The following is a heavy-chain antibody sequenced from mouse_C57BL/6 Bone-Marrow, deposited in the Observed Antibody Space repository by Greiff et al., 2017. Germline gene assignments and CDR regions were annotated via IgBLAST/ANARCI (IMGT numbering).Heavy chain of an antibody. CDR2: INPSSGYT. CDR3: ARSSLAWFAY. Sequence: QVQLQQSGAELARPGASVKMSCKASGYTFTSYTMHWVKQRPGQGLEWIGYINPSSGYTKYNQKFKDKATLTADKSSSTAYMQLSSLTYEDSAVYYCARSSLAWFAYWGQGTLVTVSA. D-gene: IGHD4-1*01. CDR1: GYTFTSYT. J-gene: IGHJ3*01. V-gene: IGHV1-4*01.